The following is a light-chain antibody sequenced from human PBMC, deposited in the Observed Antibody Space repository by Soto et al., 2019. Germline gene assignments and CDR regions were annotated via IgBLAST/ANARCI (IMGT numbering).Light chain of an antibody. CDR1: QDIRNY. V-gene: IGKV1-33*01. Sequence: DIQMTQSPSSLSASVGDRVTITCQASQDIRNYLNWYQQKPGKAPKLLIYDASNLETGVPSRFSGSGSGTDFTFTISSLQPEDIATYYCQQYDNLLPLTFCGGTKVEIK. J-gene: IGKJ4*01. CDR2: DAS. CDR3: QQYDNLLPLT.